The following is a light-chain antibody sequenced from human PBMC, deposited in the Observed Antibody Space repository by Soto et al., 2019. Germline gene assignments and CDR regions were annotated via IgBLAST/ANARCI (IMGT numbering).Light chain of an antibody. V-gene: IGKV1-5*03. Sequence: DIQMTQSPSTLSASVGDRVTITCRASQSISSWLAWYQQKPGEAPKLLIYKASSLESGVPSRFSGSGSGTEFTLTISSLQPDDFATYYCQQYNSYPWMFGQGTKVDIK. CDR1: QSISSW. CDR2: KAS. J-gene: IGKJ1*01. CDR3: QQYNSYPWM.